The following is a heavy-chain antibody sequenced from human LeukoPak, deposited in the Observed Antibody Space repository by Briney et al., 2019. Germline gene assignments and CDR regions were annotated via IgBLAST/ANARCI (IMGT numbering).Heavy chain of an antibody. Sequence: PSETLSLTCAVYGGSFSGYYWSWIRQPPGKGLEWVGYIYYSGSTNYNPSLKSRVTISVDTSKNQFSLKLSSVTAADTAVYYCARGGIVQIDYWGQGTLVTVSS. CDR1: GGSFSGYY. J-gene: IGHJ4*02. D-gene: IGHD2/OR15-2a*01. CDR2: IYYSGST. CDR3: ARGGIVQIDY. V-gene: IGHV4-59*01.